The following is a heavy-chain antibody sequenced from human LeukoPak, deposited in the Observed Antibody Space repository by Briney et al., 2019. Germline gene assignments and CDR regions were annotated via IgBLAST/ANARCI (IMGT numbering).Heavy chain of an antibody. CDR1: GGSISSYY. CDR3: AKKYSSSWPPDY. Sequence: SETLSLTCTVSGGSISSYYWSWIRQPPGKGLEWIGYIYYSGSTNYNPSLKSRVTISVDTSKNQFSLKLTSVTAADTAVYYCAKKYSSSWPPDYWGQGTLVTVSS. D-gene: IGHD6-13*01. V-gene: IGHV4-59*08. J-gene: IGHJ4*02. CDR2: IYYSGST.